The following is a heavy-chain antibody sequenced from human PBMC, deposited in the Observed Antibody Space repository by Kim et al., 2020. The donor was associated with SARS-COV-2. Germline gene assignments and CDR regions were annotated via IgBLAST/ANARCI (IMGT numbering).Heavy chain of an antibody. CDR3: TTDSYSSSWYGRWFDP. J-gene: IGHJ5*02. CDR1: GFTFSNAW. Sequence: GGSLRLSCAASGFTFSNAWMSWVRQAPGKGLEWVGRIKSKTDGGTTDYAAPVKGRFTISRDDSKNTLYLQMNSLKTEDTAVYYCTTDSYSSSWYGRWFDPWGQGTLVTVSS. CDR2: IKSKTDGGTT. V-gene: IGHV3-15*01. D-gene: IGHD6-13*01.